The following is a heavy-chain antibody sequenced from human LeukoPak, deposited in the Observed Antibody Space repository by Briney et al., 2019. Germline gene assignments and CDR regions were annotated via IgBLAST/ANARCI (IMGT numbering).Heavy chain of an antibody. CDR3: ARVPYYYDSSGYYYDY. CDR2: IYSGGST. V-gene: IGHV3-53*01. D-gene: IGHD3-22*01. J-gene: IGHJ4*02. Sequence: GGSXXLSCAASGFTVSTYYXSWARQAPGKXXEXVSVIYSGGSTYYADSVKGRFTISRDNSKNTLYLQMNSLRAADTAVYYCARVPYYYDSSGYYYDYWGQGALVTVSS. CDR1: GFTVSTYY.